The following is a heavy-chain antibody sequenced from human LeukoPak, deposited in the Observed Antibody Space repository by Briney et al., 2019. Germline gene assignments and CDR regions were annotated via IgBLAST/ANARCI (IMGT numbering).Heavy chain of an antibody. J-gene: IGHJ3*02. Sequence: SETLYLTCTVSGGSISSYYWSWIRQPPGKGLEWIGYIYYSGSTNYNPSLKSRVTISVDTSKNQFSLKLSSVTAADTAVYYCARLKYSSSDAFDIWGQGTMVTVSS. CDR3: ARLKYSSSDAFDI. D-gene: IGHD6-6*01. CDR2: IYYSGST. V-gene: IGHV4-59*08. CDR1: GGSISSYY.